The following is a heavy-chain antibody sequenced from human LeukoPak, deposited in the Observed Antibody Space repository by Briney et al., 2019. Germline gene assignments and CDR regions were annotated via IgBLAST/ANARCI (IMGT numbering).Heavy chain of an antibody. CDR3: ARDNRIAAAGSNYYYYYMDV. D-gene: IGHD6-13*01. J-gene: IGHJ6*03. Sequence: SVKVSCKASVGTFSSYGISWVRQAPGQGLEWMGRSIPILGIANYAQKFQGRVTITADKSTSTAYMELSSLRSEDTAVYYCARDNRIAAAGSNYYYYYMDVWGKGTTVTVSS. CDR1: VGTFSSYG. V-gene: IGHV1-69*04. CDR2: SIPILGIA.